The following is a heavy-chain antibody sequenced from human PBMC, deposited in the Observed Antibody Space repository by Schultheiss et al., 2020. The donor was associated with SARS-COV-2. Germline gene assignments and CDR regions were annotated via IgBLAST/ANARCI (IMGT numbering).Heavy chain of an antibody. CDR1: GASLSSYY. V-gene: IGHV4-4*07. J-gene: IGHJ4*02. Sequence: SETLSLTCTVSGASLSSYYWSWIRQPAGKGLEWIGRIYTSGTTHYNPSLQSRVTMSVDTSKNQFSLKLTSVTAADTALYYCARAVSYYTFFDYWGQGTLVTVSS. D-gene: IGHD3-22*01. CDR2: IYTSGTT. CDR3: ARAVSYYTFFDY.